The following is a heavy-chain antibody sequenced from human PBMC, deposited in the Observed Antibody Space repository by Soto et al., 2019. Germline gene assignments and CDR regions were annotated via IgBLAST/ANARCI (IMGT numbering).Heavy chain of an antibody. D-gene: IGHD3-3*01. J-gene: IGHJ6*02. CDR2: IIPIFGTA. V-gene: IGHV1-69*01. Sequence: QVPLVQSGAEVKKPGSSVKVSCKASGGTFSSYAISWVRQAPGQGLEWMGGIIPIFGTANYAQKFQGRVTITADESTSTAYMELSSLRSEDTAVYYCARTPYYDFWSGYFSPYYYGMDVWGQGTTVTVSS. CDR3: ARTPYYDFWSGYFSPYYYGMDV. CDR1: GGTFSSYA.